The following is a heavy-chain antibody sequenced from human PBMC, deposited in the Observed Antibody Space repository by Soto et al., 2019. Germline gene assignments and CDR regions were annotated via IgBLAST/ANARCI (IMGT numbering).Heavy chain of an antibody. CDR2: ISYDGSNK. CDR3: AKDHGRGNYYGSGARYGMDV. CDR1: GFTFSSYG. D-gene: IGHD3-10*01. J-gene: IGHJ6*02. Sequence: AGSLSLSCAASGFTFSSYGMHWVRQAPGKGLEWVAVISYDGSNKYYADSVKGRFTISRDNSKHTLYLQMNSLRAEDTAVYYSAKDHGRGNYYGSGARYGMDVWGQGITVTVSS. V-gene: IGHV3-30*18.